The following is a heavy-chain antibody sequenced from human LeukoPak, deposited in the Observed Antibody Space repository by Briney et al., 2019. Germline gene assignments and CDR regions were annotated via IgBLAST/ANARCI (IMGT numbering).Heavy chain of an antibody. V-gene: IGHV4-59*01. D-gene: IGHD3-3*01. CDR2: ISSSGNT. Sequence: PSETLSLTCSGFNASICTYYWSWIRQPPGKRLEWIGYISSSGNTNYNPSLKSRLTISVDTSKNHFSLRLTSVTAADTAVYYCARVLTIFGVVISYGAFDIWGQGTLVTVSS. CDR3: ARVLTIFGVVISYGAFDI. CDR1: NASICTYY. J-gene: IGHJ3*02.